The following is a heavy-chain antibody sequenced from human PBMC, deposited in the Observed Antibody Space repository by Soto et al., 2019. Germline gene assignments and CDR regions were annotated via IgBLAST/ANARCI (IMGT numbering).Heavy chain of an antibody. Sequence: SETLSLTCTVSGGSISSSGYFWGWIRQPPGEGLEWIGSISYSGSTYYNPSLKSRVTISVDTSKNQFSLKLSSVTAADTAVYYCASHSGWLTSGLPIYYFDYWGQGTLVTVSS. D-gene: IGHD6-19*01. CDR2: ISYSGST. CDR1: GGSISSSGYF. V-gene: IGHV4-39*01. J-gene: IGHJ4*02. CDR3: ASHSGWLTSGLPIYYFDY.